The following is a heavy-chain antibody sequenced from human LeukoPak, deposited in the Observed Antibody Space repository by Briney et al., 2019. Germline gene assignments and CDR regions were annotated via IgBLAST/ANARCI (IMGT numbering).Heavy chain of an antibody. Sequence: PGGSLRLSCAASGFSVSRTYMSWVRQAPGKGLEWVSVIYSGGKVYYIDSVKGRFTISRDTSKNTLYLQMHSLRAEDTAVYFCAVRHCSDGGCYFAGADPFVYWGQGTLVTVSS. CDR3: AVRHCSDGGCYFAGADPFVY. D-gene: IGHD2-15*01. V-gene: IGHV3-53*01. CDR2: IYSGGKV. CDR1: GFSVSRTY. J-gene: IGHJ4*02.